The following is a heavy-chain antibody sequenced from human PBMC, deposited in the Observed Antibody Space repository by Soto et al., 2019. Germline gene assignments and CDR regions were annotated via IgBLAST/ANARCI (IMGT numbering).Heavy chain of an antibody. CDR1: GFTFSSYA. J-gene: IGHJ4*02. D-gene: IGHD6-13*01. Sequence: SLILSCAASGFTFSSYAMHWVRQAPGKGLEWVAVISYDGSNKYYADSVKGRFTISRDNSKNTLYLQMNSLRAEDTAVYYCARDPRVGSSYFDYWGQGTLVTVSS. CDR3: ARDPRVGSSYFDY. CDR2: ISYDGSNK. V-gene: IGHV3-30-3*01.